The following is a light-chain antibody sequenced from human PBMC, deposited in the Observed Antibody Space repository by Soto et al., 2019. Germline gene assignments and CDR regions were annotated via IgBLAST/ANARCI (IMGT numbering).Light chain of an antibody. CDR1: QSVSSSY. V-gene: IGKV3-20*01. J-gene: IGKJ4*01. CDR3: QQYGSSPLT. CDR2: DAS. Sequence: EIVLTQFPGTLSLSPGERATLSCRASQSVSSSYLAWYQQKPGQAPRVLIFDASSRATGAPDRFSGSGSGTDFTLTINRLEPEDFAVYYCQQYGSSPLTFGGGTRVEIK.